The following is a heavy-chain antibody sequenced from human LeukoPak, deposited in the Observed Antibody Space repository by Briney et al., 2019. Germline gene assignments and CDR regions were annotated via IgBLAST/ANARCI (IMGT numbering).Heavy chain of an antibody. D-gene: IGHD6-13*01. V-gene: IGHV3-30*18. J-gene: IGHJ4*02. CDR2: ITDDGSDK. CDR3: AKVGGRSWFYFHN. CDR1: GFSFSDYG. Sequence: GGSLRLSCAASGFSFSDYGMDWVRQAPGKGLEWVAVITDDGSDKYYTDSVKGRFSISRDNSKNTLYLQMNSLRPEDTAIYYCAKVGGRSWFYFHNWGQGTVVTVSS.